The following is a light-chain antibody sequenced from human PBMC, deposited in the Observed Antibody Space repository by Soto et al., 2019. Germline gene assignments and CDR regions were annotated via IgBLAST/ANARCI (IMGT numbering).Light chain of an antibody. V-gene: IGLV2-14*01. CDR2: DVS. CDR3: SSYTTSSTYV. CDR1: SSDVGSYNY. J-gene: IGLJ1*01. Sequence: QSALTQPASVSGSTGQSITISCTGTSSDVGSYNYVSWYQQHPGKAPKVMIYDVSNRPSGVSYRFSGSKSGNTASLTISGLQAEDEADYYCSSYTTSSTYVFGTGTKLTVL.